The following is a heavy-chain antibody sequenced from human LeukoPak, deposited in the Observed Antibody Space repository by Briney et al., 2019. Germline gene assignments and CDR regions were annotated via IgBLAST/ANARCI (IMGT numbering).Heavy chain of an antibody. V-gene: IGHV3-30*18. CDR1: GFTFSSYG. CDR2: ISYDGSNK. CDR3: AKDGYCSSTSCYTTENGYYYYYGMDV. D-gene: IGHD2-2*02. Sequence: GGSLRLSCVASGFTFSSYGMHWVRQAPGKGLEWVAVISYDGSNKYYADSVKGRFTISRDNSKNTLYLQMNSLRAEDTAVYYCAKDGYCSSTSCYTTENGYYYYYGMDVWGQGTTVTVSS. J-gene: IGHJ6*02.